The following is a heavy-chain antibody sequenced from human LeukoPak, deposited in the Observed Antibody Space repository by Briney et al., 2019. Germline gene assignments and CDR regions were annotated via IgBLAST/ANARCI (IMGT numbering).Heavy chain of an antibody. V-gene: IGHV1-8*03. J-gene: IGHJ3*02. CDR1: GYTFTSYD. CDR3: ARKYDSSGYYYGDAFDI. D-gene: IGHD3-22*01. Sequence: ASVKVSCKASGYTFTSYDINWVRQATGQGLEWMGWMNPNSGNTGYAQKFQGRVTITADKSTSTAYMGLSSLRSEDTAVYYCARKYDSSGYYYGDAFDIWGQGTMVTVSS. CDR2: MNPNSGNT.